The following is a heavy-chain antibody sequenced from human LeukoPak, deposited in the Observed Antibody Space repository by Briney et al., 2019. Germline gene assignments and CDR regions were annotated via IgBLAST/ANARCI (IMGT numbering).Heavy chain of an antibody. CDR3: AKERPHGMDV. CDR1: GFTFSSYN. Sequence: PGGSLRLSCTASGFTFSSYNMNWVRQAPGKGLEWVSTITSTSTYIAYADSVKGRCTISRDNADNSVYLQMNSLRADDTAVYYCAKERPHGMDVWGQGTSVTVSS. D-gene: IGHD6-6*01. CDR2: ITSTSTYI. V-gene: IGHV3-21*01. J-gene: IGHJ6*02.